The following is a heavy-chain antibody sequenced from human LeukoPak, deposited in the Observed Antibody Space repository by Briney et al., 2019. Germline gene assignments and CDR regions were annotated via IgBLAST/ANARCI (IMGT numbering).Heavy chain of an antibody. CDR3: AKDREPMVRGVYGMDV. J-gene: IGHJ6*02. CDR2: ISYDGSNK. Sequence: GGPLRLSCAASGFTFSNYAMHWVRQAPGKGLEWVAVISYDGSNKYYADSVKGRFTISRDNSKNTLYLQMNSLRAEDTAVYYCAKDREPMVRGVYGMDVWGQGTTVTVSS. CDR1: GFTFSNYA. D-gene: IGHD3-10*01. V-gene: IGHV3-30-3*01.